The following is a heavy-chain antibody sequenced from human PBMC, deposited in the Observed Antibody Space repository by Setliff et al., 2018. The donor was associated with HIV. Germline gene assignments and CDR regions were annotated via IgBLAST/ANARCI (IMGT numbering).Heavy chain of an antibody. Sequence: ASVKVSCKIYGYTLSELSMHWVRQAPGKGLEWMGYFDPQDGETVYAQKFQGRVTLTEDTSTGTAYMELSGLRSEDTAVYYCARGADYLGVPSYYYYYMDVWGQGTTVTVSS. V-gene: IGHV1-24*01. D-gene: IGHD7-27*01. J-gene: IGHJ6*03. CDR2: FDPQDGET. CDR3: ARGADYLGVPSYYYYYMDV. CDR1: GYTLSELS.